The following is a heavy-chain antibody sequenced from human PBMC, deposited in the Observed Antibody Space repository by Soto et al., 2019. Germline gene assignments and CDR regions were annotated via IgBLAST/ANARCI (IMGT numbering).Heavy chain of an antibody. J-gene: IGHJ3*02. Sequence: QVQLVQSGAEVKKPGSSVKVSCKASGGTFSTYTISWVRQAPGQGLEWMGRIIPILGTANYAQKFQGRVXIXAXXSTSTAFMELSSLRSEDTAVYFCARSGLVTDAFDIWGQGTMVTVSS. CDR3: ARSGLVTDAFDI. CDR1: GGTFSTYT. D-gene: IGHD2-15*01. CDR2: IIPILGTA. V-gene: IGHV1-69*08.